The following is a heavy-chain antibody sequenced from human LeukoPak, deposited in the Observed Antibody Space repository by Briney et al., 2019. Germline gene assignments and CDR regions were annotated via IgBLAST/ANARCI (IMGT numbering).Heavy chain of an antibody. D-gene: IGHD2-2*01. V-gene: IGHV4-38-2*01. CDR2: NCHSGST. CDR1: GYSISSGYY. J-gene: IGHJ4*02. CDR3: ARYCSSTSCYYDY. Sequence: SETLSLTCAVSGYSISSGYYWGWIRQPPGKGLKWIGSNCHSGSTYYNPSLKSRVTISVDTSKNQFSLKLSSVTAADTAVYYCARYCSSTSCYYDYWGQGTLVTVSS.